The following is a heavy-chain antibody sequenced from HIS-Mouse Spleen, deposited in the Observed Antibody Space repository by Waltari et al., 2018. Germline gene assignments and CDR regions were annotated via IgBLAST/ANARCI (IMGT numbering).Heavy chain of an antibody. CDR1: GFPFSRHA. D-gene: IGHD1-20*01. J-gene: IGHJ4*02. Sequence: QVQLVESGGGVVQPGRSLRLSCAASGFPFSRHAMPWVRQAPGKGLEWVAVISYDGSNKYYADSVKGRFTISRDNSKNTLYLQMNSLRAEDTAVYYCARDHRNNWAIRDWGQGTLVTVSS. V-gene: IGHV3-30-3*01. CDR3: ARDHRNNWAIRD. CDR2: ISYDGSNK.